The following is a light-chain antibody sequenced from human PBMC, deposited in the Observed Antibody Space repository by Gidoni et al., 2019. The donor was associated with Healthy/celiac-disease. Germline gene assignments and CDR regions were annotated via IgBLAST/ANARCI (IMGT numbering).Light chain of an antibody. Sequence: DIQMPQSPSTLSASVGDRVTITCRASQSISSWLAWYQQKPGKAPKLLIYKASSLESGVPSRFSGSGSGTEFTLTISSLQPDDFATYYCQQYNSYSPETFGQGTKLEIK. CDR2: KAS. CDR3: QQYNSYSPET. CDR1: QSISSW. V-gene: IGKV1-5*03. J-gene: IGKJ2*01.